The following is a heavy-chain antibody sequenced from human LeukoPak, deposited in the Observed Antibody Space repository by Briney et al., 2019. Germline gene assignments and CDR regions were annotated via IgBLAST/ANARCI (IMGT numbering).Heavy chain of an antibody. Sequence: GSLRLSCAASGFTFDDYAMRWVRQAPGKGLEWVSLISGDGYSTYYADSVKGRFTISRDNSKNSLYLQMNSLRTEDTALYYCAKSRGGPTMVRGVTSATDVYGMDVWGQGTTVTVSS. CDR2: ISGDGYST. V-gene: IGHV3-43*02. J-gene: IGHJ6*02. D-gene: IGHD3-10*01. CDR3: AKSRGGPTMVRGVTSATDVYGMDV. CDR1: GFTFDDYA.